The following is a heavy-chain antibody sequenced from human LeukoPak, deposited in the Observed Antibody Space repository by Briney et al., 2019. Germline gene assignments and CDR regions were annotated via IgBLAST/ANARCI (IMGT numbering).Heavy chain of an antibody. CDR2: TVSRGTT. J-gene: IGHJ5*02. Sequence: PGGSLRPSCAASRFTFSSYGMSWVRQAPGKGLEWVSSTVSRGTTQYADSVKGRFTVSRDTSKNTLYLQMNSLRADDTAVYYCAKCSTSAYTTGWCNWIDPWGQGTLVTVSS. CDR3: AKCSTSAYTTGWCNWIDP. V-gene: IGHV3-23*01. D-gene: IGHD6-19*01. CDR1: RFTFSSYG.